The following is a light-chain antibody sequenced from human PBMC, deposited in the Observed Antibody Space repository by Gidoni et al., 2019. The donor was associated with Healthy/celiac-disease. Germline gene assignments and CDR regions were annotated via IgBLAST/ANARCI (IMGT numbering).Light chain of an antibody. V-gene: IGKV3-15*01. J-gene: IGKJ1*01. CDR3: QQYNNWPPTWT. CDR2: GAS. CDR1: QSVSSN. Sequence: DIVMPQSPATLSVAPGERATLSCRASQSVSSNLAWYQQKHGQAPRLLIYGASTRATGSPARFSGSVSGTEFTLTISSRQSEDDAVYYCQQYNNWPPTWTFGQGIKVEIK.